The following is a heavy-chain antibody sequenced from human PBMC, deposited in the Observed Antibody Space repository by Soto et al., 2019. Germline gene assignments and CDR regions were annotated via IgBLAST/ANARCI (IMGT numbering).Heavy chain of an antibody. V-gene: IGHV1-18*01. J-gene: IGHJ6*02. CDR1: GYTFTRNC. Sequence: ASVKVSCKTSGYTFTRNCISWVLQAPVQVLEWLGWISPKSGSIKYAQKFQGRVIMTTDTSTSTAYMELSSLRSEDTAVYYCASSRIHDFWSGYYYDYYGMDVWGQGTTVTVSS. D-gene: IGHD3-3*01. CDR2: ISPKSGSI. CDR3: ASSRIHDFWSGYYYDYYGMDV.